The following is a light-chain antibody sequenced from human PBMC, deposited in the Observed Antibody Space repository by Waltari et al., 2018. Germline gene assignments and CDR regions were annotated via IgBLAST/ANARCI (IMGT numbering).Light chain of an antibody. V-gene: IGKV3-15*01. J-gene: IGKJ4*01. Sequence: EIVMTQSPETLSVSPGQRVTLSCRASQNIDASLAWHQQRPGQAPRVLISGASYRVTGIPYRFSGGGSGTEFTLTISSLQSEDVAIYYCQQFHTWPLTFGGGTKVEIK. CDR3: QQFHTWPLT. CDR1: QNIDAS. CDR2: GAS.